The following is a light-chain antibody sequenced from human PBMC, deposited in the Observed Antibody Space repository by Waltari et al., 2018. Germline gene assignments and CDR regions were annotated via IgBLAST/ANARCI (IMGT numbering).Light chain of an antibody. V-gene: IGLV2-14*01. J-gene: IGLJ1*01. CDR3: TSYTSSNTYV. Sequence: QSALTQPASVSGSRGQSITISCTGTSSDVGSYNYVSWYQQHPGKAPKLMIYDVSNRPSVVSNRFSGSKSGNTASLTISGLQAEDEADYYCTSYTSSNTYVFGTGTKVTVL. CDR2: DVS. CDR1: SSDVGSYNY.